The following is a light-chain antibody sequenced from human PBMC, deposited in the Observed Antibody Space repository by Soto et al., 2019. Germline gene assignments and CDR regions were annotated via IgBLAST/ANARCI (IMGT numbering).Light chain of an antibody. V-gene: IGKV1-12*01. CDR1: QGISSW. CDR3: QQANSFPFT. CDR2: GAS. Sequence: DIPMTQSPSSVSASVGDRITITCRASQGISSWLVWYQQKPGKAPKLLIYGASSLQSGVPSRFSGSGSGTDFTLTISSLQPEDFATYYCQQANSFPFTFGGGTKLEIK. J-gene: IGKJ4*01.